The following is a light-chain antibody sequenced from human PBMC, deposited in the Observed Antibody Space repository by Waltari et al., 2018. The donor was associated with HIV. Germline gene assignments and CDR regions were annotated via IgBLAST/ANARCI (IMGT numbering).Light chain of an antibody. V-gene: IGKV4-1*01. J-gene: IGKJ2*03. CDR3: RQDYETSYS. CDR2: LAT. Sequence: DIVMTQSPDSLAVSLGERATINCKSSQSILYSPNSKNYLAWCKQKSGQPHKFLLVLATTRDAVVPERCNGSGSGAEFTRTISSLQAEDVAVYYCRQDYETSYSFGQGTKLEIK. CDR1: QSILYSPNSKNY.